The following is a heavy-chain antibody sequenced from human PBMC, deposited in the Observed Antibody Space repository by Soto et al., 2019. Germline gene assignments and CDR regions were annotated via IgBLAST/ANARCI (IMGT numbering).Heavy chain of an antibody. D-gene: IGHD1-1*01. V-gene: IGHV4-30-2*01. J-gene: IGHJ4*02. Sequence: QLQLQESGSGLVKPSQTLSLTCAVSGGSISSGGYSWSWIRQPPGKGLEWIGYIYHSGSTYYNPSLKSRVTISVDRSKNHFPLQRCSVTAADTAVYSRARVPDYWGQGTLVTVSS. CDR2: IYHSGST. CDR1: GGSISSGGYS. CDR3: ARVPDY.